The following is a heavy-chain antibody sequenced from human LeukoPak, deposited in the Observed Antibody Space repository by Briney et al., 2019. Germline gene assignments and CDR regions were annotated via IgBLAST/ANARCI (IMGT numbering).Heavy chain of an antibody. CDR3: ARHPDTKATYYYYYYGMDV. J-gene: IGHJ6*02. Sequence: SETLSLTCTVSGGSISSSSYYWGWIRQPPGKGLEWIGSIYYSGSTYYNPSLKSRVTISVDTSKNQFSLKLSSVTAADTAVYYCARHPDTKATYYYYYYGMDVWGQGTTVTVSS. CDR2: IYYSGST. CDR1: GGSISSSSYY. D-gene: IGHD2-8*01. V-gene: IGHV4-39*01.